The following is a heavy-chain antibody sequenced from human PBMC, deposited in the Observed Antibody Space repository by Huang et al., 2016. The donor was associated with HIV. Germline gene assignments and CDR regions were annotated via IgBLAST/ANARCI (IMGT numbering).Heavy chain of an antibody. V-gene: IGHV5-51*01. J-gene: IGHJ4*02. CDR3: ARQGLWLPPTEPFDY. Sequence: EVHLVQSGAEVKEPGESLKISCQASGYNFDSYWIGWVRQMPGEGLEGVGVIYPGDSDTRYDPSFQGQVTISADQSINTAYLQWSSLKASDTAIYFCARQGLWLPPTEPFDYWGQGTPVTVSA. CDR2: IYPGDSDT. D-gene: IGHD3-10*01. CDR1: GYNFDSYW.